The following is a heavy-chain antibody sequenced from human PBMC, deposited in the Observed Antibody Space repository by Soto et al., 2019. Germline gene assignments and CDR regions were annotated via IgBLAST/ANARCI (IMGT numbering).Heavy chain of an antibody. Sequence: ASVKVSCKVSGYTLTELSMHWVRQAPGKGLEWMGGFDPEDGETIYAQKFQGRVTMTEDTSTDTAYMELSSLRSEDTAVYYCATDLINYYDSSGPGRYRGQATLVTVSS. CDR3: ATDLINYYDSSGPGRY. CDR2: FDPEDGET. J-gene: IGHJ4*02. D-gene: IGHD3-22*01. V-gene: IGHV1-24*01. CDR1: GYTLTELS.